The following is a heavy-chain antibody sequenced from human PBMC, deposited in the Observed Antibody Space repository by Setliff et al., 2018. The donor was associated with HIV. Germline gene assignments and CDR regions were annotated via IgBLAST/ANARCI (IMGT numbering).Heavy chain of an antibody. D-gene: IGHD6-19*01. CDR2: VDPEDGET. J-gene: IGHJ4*02. CDR1: GYTFTDYY. Sequence: ASVKVSCKASGYTFTDYYIHWVQQAPGKGLEWMGRVDPEDGETIYADNFQGRVTISADTSTDTAYMEVGRLRSEDTAVYYCATGSYSSVWYGFDYWGQGTLVTVSS. CDR3: ATGSYSSVWYGFDY. V-gene: IGHV1-69-2*01.